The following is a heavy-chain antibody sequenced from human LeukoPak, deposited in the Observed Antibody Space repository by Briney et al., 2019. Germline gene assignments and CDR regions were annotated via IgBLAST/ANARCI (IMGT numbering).Heavy chain of an antibody. CDR2: INPNSGGT. CDR3: ARDLLLVRSSWHVKVGAFDI. CDR1: GYTFTGYY. Sequence: ASVKVSCKASGYTFTGYYMHWVRQAPGQGLEWMGRINPNSGGTNYAQKFQGRVTMTRDTSISTAYMEPSRLRSDDTAVYYCARDLLLVRSSWHVKVGAFDIWGQGTMVTVSS. J-gene: IGHJ3*02. D-gene: IGHD6-13*01. V-gene: IGHV1-2*06.